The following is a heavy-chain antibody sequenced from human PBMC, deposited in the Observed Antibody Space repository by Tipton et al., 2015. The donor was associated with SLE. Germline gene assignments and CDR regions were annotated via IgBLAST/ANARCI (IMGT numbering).Heavy chain of an antibody. CDR2: NKHSGST. J-gene: IGHJ6*02. Sequence: TLSLTCAVYGGSFSGYYWRWIRQPPGKGLEWIGENKHSGSTNYNTSLKSRVTISVDTSKNQFSLKLSSVTAADTAVYYCARGHTAMVGSLYYYGMDVWGQGTTVTVSS. V-gene: IGHV4-34*01. CDR1: GGSFSGYY. D-gene: IGHD5-18*01. CDR3: ARGHTAMVGSLYYYGMDV.